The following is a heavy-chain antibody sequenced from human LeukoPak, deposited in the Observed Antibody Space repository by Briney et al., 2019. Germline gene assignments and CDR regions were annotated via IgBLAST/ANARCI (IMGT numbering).Heavy chain of an antibody. CDR3: AKDRWRIAVATLDY. CDR1: GFTFDDYA. V-gene: IGHV3-9*01. Sequence: GGSLRLSCAASGFTFDDYAMHWVRQAPGKSLEWVSGISWNSGSIGYADSVKGRFTISRDNAKNSLYLQMNSLRAEDTALYYCAKDRWRIAVATLDYWGQGTLVTVSS. J-gene: IGHJ4*02. D-gene: IGHD6-19*01. CDR2: ISWNSGSI.